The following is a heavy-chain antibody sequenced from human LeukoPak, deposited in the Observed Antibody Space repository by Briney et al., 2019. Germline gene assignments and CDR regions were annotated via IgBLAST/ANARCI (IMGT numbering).Heavy chain of an antibody. Sequence: SETLSLTCTVSGGSISSSSYYWGWIRQPPGKGVEWIGSIYYSGSTYYNPSLKSRVTISVDTSKNQFSLKLSSVTAADTAVYYCARLGYDFWSGYYTGATYYYYYYMDVWGKGTTVTVSS. J-gene: IGHJ6*03. V-gene: IGHV4-39*01. CDR1: GGSISSSSYY. CDR3: ARLGYDFWSGYYTGATYYYYYYMDV. CDR2: IYYSGST. D-gene: IGHD3-3*01.